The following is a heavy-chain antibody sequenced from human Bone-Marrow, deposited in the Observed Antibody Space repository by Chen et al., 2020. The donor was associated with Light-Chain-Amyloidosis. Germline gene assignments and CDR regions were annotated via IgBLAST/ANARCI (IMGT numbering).Heavy chain of an antibody. CDR1: GFTFSSYS. CDR3: AGSWREILVSPYYYMDV. Sequence: EVQLVESGGGLVQPGGSLRLSCAASGFTFSSYSMNWVRQAPGKGLEWVSYISSSSITIYYAVSVKGRFTISRDNAKNSLYLQMNSLRAEDTAVYYCAGSWREILVSPYYYMDVWGKGTTVTVSS. D-gene: IGHD1-26*01. J-gene: IGHJ6*03. V-gene: IGHV3-48*01. CDR2: ISSSSITI.